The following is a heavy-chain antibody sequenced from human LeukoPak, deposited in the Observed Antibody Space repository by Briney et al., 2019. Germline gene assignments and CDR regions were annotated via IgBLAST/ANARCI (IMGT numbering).Heavy chain of an antibody. D-gene: IGHD1-26*01. J-gene: IGHJ4*02. CDR2: FDPEDGET. CDR3: ARDGGSYYGSDFDY. V-gene: IGHV1-24*01. CDR1: GYTLTELS. Sequence: ASVKVSCKVSGYTLTELSMHWVRQAPGKGLEWMGGFDPEDGETIYAQKFQGRVTMTEDTSTSTAYMELRSLRSDDTAVYYCARDGGSYYGSDFDYWGQGTLVTVSS.